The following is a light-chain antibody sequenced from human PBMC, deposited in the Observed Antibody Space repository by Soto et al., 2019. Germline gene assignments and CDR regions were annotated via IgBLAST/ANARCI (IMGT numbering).Light chain of an antibody. CDR2: QVT. J-gene: IGLJ2*01. V-gene: IGLV2-14*01. Sequence: QSALTQPASVSGSPGQSLTISCTGTNSDVGAYHYVSWYQQHPGKPPKLVIYQVTNRPSGVSDRFSGSKSGGAASLTISGLQAEDEADYYCIPDTSGGIVDFGGGTKVTVL. CDR3: IPDTSGGIVD. CDR1: NSDVGAYHY.